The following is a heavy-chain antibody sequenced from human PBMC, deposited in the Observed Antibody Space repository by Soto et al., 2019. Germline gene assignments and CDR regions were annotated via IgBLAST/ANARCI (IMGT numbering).Heavy chain of an antibody. CDR2: IYYSGST. CDR3: ARDVRLGETWG. D-gene: IGHD3-16*01. V-gene: IGHV4-30-4*01. J-gene: IGHJ4*02. CDR1: GGSISSGDCS. Sequence: QVQLQESGPGLVKPSQTLSLTCTVSGGSISSGDCSWSWIRQPPGKGLAWIGYIYYSGSTYYNPSLKSRVTISVDTSKNQFSLELSSVTAADTAVYYCARDVRLGETWGWGQGTLVTVSS.